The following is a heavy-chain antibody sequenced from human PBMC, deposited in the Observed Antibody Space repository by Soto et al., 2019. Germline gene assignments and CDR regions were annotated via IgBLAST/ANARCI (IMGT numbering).Heavy chain of an antibody. CDR3: ARVTQDFWSGLGY. J-gene: IGHJ4*02. CDR1: GFTFSSYA. D-gene: IGHD3-3*01. CDR2: ISYDGSNK. V-gene: IGHV3-30-3*01. Sequence: QVQLVESGGGVVQPGRSLRLSCAASGFTFSSYALHWVRQAPGKGLEWVAVISYDGSNKYYADSVKGRLTISRDNSKNTLYLQMNSLRAEDTAMYYCARVTQDFWSGLGYWGQGTLVTVSS.